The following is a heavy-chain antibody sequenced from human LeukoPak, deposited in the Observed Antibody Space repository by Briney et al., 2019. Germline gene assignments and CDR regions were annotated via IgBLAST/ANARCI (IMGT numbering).Heavy chain of an antibody. D-gene: IGHD4-17*01. Sequence: PGGSLRLSCAASGFTFSSYAMSWVRQAPGKGLEWVSAISGSGGSTYYADSVKGRFTISRDNSKNTLYLQMNSLRAEDTAVYYCAKDTHRGYDYGDYPPSDYWGQGTLVTVSS. CDR3: AKDTHRGYDYGDYPPSDY. J-gene: IGHJ4*02. CDR2: ISGSGGST. CDR1: GFTFSSYA. V-gene: IGHV3-23*01.